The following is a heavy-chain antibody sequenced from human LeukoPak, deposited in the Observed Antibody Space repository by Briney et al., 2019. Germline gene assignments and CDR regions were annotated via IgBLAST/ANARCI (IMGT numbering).Heavy chain of an antibody. Sequence: QPGGSLRLSCAVSGITLSNYGMSWVRQAPGKGLEWVAGISDSGGRTNYADSVKGRFTISRDNPKNTLYLQMYSLRAEDTAVYFCAKRGVVIRVILVGFHKEAYYFDSWGQGALVTVSS. J-gene: IGHJ4*02. V-gene: IGHV3-23*01. CDR3: AKRGVVIRVILVGFHKEAYYFDS. CDR1: GITLSNYG. D-gene: IGHD3-22*01. CDR2: ISDSGGRT.